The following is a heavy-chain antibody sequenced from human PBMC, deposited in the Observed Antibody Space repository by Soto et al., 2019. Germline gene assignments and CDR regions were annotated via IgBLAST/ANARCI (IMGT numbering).Heavy chain of an antibody. CDR2: INPGGATT. CDR3: ARGPSFYYDSSGYCRPEFDH. V-gene: IGHV1-46*01. D-gene: IGHD3-22*01. Sequence: QVQLVQSGAEVKKPGASVKVSCKASGYTFTTYYMHWVRQAPGQGLEWMGIINPGGATTNYAQKFQGRVTMIRDTATSTVYMELRSLRSEDTAVYYCARGPSFYYDSSGYCRPEFDHWGQGTLVTVSS. CDR1: GYTFTTYY. J-gene: IGHJ4*02.